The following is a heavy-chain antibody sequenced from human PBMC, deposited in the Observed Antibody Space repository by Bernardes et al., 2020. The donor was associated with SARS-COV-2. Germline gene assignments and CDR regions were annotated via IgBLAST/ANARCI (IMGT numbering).Heavy chain of an antibody. CDR2: IYYSGST. CDR3: ARRAVSPPFEFDP. V-gene: IGHV4-59*08. D-gene: IGHD2-8*01. CDR1: GGSISSYY. Sequence: SETLSLTCTVSGGSISSYYWSWIRQPPGKGLEWIGYIYYSGSTNYNPSLKSRVTISVDTSKNQFSLKLSSVTAADTAVYYCARRAVSPPFEFDPWGQGTLVTVSS. J-gene: IGHJ5*02.